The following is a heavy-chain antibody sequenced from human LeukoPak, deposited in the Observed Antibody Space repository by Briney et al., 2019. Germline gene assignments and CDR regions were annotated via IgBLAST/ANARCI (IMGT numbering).Heavy chain of an antibody. D-gene: IGHD1-1*01. CDR3: ARDRGTWNDDGFDY. V-gene: IGHV4-38-2*02. CDR1: GYSIGTGYY. Sequence: SETPSLTCTVSGYSIGTGYYWGWIRQPPGKGLEWIGSIYYSGSTYYNPSLKSRVTISVDTSKNQFSLKLSSVTAADTAVYYCARDRGTWNDDGFDYWGQGTLVTVSS. J-gene: IGHJ4*02. CDR2: IYYSGST.